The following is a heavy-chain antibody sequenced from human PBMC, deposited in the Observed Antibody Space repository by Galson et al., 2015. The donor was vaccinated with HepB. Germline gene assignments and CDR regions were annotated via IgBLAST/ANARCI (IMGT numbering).Heavy chain of an antibody. CDR3: ARGPGYGDDMGLFDY. J-gene: IGHJ4*02. CDR2: IWYDGSNK. V-gene: IGHV3-33*01. CDR1: GFTFSSYG. D-gene: IGHD4-17*01. Sequence: SLRLSCAASGFTFSSYGMHWVRQAPGKGLEWVAVIWYDGSNKYYADSVKGRFTISRDNSKNTLYLQMNSLRAEDTAVYYCARGPGYGDDMGLFDYWGQGTLVTVSS.